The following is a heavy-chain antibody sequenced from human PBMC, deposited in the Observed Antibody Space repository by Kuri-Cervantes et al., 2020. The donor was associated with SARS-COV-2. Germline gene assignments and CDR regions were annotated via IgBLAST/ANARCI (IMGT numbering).Heavy chain of an antibody. D-gene: IGHD4-17*01. CDR3: ARPRTTTVFGFDP. J-gene: IGHJ5*02. V-gene: IGHV3-30-3*01. CDR1: GFTFSNYV. CDR2: ISYDGSNK. Sequence: GGSLRLSCAASGFTFSNYVMTWVRQAPGKGLEWVAVISYDGSNKYYADSVKGRFTISRDNSKNTLYLQMNSLRAGDTAVYYCARPRTTTVFGFDPWGQGTLVTVSS.